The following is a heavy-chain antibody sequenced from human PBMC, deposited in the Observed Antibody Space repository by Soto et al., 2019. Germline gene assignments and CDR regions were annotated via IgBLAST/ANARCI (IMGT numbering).Heavy chain of an antibody. CDR3: IKESTPGGLDY. CDR2: IDWNSGRI. CDR1: GFTFEIYA. J-gene: IGHJ4*02. Sequence: QPGGSLRLSCAVSGFTFEIYAMHWVLQTPRKGLEWVSGIDWNSGRIGYGDSVKGRFTVSRDNAKNSLYLQMSNLRTEDTALYYCIKESTPGGLDYWGQGAQVTVSS. D-gene: IGHD3-10*01. V-gene: IGHV3-9*01.